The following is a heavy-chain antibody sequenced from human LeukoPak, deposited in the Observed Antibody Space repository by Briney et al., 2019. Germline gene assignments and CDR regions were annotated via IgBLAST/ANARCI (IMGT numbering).Heavy chain of an antibody. D-gene: IGHD4-11*01. Sequence: TGGSLRLSCAASGFTFSSYAMSWVRQALGKGLEWVSAISGSGGSTYYADSVKGRFTISRDNSKNTLYLQMNSLRAEDTAVYYCAKDLTTVTTAGYWGQGTLVTVSS. CDR2: ISGSGGST. CDR3: AKDLTTVTTAGY. CDR1: GFTFSSYA. J-gene: IGHJ4*02. V-gene: IGHV3-23*01.